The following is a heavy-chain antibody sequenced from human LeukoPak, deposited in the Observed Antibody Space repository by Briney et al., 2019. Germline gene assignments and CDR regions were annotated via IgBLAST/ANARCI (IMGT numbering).Heavy chain of an antibody. CDR2: ISGSGGST. Sequence: PGGSLRLSCAASGFTFSSYAMSWVRQAPGKGLEWVSGISGSGGSTYNADSVKGRFTISRDNSKNTLYLQMNSLRDEDTAVYYCAKSHCGSFSCSRAEFWGQGTLVTVSS. V-gene: IGHV3-23*01. CDR3: AKSHCGSFSCSRAEF. J-gene: IGHJ4*02. CDR1: GFTFSSYA. D-gene: IGHD2-2*01.